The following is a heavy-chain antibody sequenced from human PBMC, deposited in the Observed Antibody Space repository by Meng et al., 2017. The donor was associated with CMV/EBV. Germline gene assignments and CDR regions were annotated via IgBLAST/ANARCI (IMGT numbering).Heavy chain of an antibody. V-gene: IGHV3-33*06. CDR2: IWYDGSNK. CDR1: GFTFSRYG. Sequence: RSLGLSCAASGFTFSRYGMPWVRQAPGKGLEWVAVIWYDGSNKYYADSVKGRFTISRDNSKNTLYLQMNSLRAEDTAVYYCAKTDLWGQGTLVTVSS. J-gene: IGHJ5*02. CDR3: AKTDL.